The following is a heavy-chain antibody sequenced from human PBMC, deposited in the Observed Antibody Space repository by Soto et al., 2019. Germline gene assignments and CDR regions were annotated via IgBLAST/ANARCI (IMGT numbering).Heavy chain of an antibody. J-gene: IGHJ3*02. CDR2: IYPGDSDT. D-gene: IGHD2-2*01. CDR3: ASTPFGCSSTSCHDAFDI. Sequence: GESLKISCKGSGYSFTSYWIGWVRQMPGKGLEWMGIIYPGDSDTRYSPSFQGQVTISADKSISTAYLQWSSLKASDTAMYYCASTPFGCSSTSCHDAFDIWGQGTMVTVSS. V-gene: IGHV5-51*01. CDR1: GYSFTSYW.